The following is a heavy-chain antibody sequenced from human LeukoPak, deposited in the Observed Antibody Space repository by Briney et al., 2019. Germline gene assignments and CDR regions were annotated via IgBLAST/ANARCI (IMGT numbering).Heavy chain of an antibody. CDR3: ARDRYCSSTSCRYYYYYGMDV. D-gene: IGHD2-2*01. V-gene: IGHV1-18*01. CDR2: ISAYNGNT. J-gene: IGHJ6*02. Sequence: GASVKVSCKASGYTFTSYGISWVRQALGQGLEWMGWISAYNGNTNYAQKLQGRVTMATDTSTSTAYMELRSLRPDDTAVYYCARDRYCSSTSCRYYYYYGMDVWGQGTTVTVSS. CDR1: GYTFTSYG.